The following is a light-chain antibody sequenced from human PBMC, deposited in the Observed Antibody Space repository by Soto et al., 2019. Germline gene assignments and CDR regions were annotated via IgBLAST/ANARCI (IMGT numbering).Light chain of an antibody. Sequence: ETVLTQSPATLSLSPGERATLSCRASQSVSSYLAWYQQRPGQAPRLLIYDASNRATGIPARFSGSGSGTDFTLTISSLEAEDFAIYYCQQRSNWPPITFGQGTRREIK. CDR1: QSVSSY. CDR3: QQRSNWPPIT. J-gene: IGKJ5*01. V-gene: IGKV3-11*01. CDR2: DAS.